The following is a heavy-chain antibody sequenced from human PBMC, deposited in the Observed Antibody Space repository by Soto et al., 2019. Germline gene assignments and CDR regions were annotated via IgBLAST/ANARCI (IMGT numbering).Heavy chain of an antibody. Sequence: EVQLLESGGGWLQPGGSLRLSCAASGFTFSSYAMNWVRQAPGKGLEWVSGITGSGAGSYYSDSVKGRFTISRDNSKNKPYLQMNNLGAEGTAVYYCSNGYSYRLAYDWFDPWGQGTLVTVSS. CDR2: ITGSGAGS. CDR1: GFTFSSYA. CDR3: SNGYSYRLAYDWFDP. V-gene: IGHV3-23*01. J-gene: IGHJ5*02. D-gene: IGHD1-26*01.